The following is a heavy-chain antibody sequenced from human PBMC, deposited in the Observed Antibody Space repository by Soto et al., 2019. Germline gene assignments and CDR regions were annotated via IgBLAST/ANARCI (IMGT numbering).Heavy chain of an antibody. CDR1: GFTFSSYG. Sequence: PGGSLRLSCAASGFTFSSYGMHWVRQAPGKGLEWVAVISYDGSNKYYADSVKGRFTISRDNSKNTLYLQMNSLRAEDTAVYYLAKVFRRRPLRKVFLFASWGRAPLVT. CDR2: ISYDGSNK. V-gene: IGHV3-30*18. CDR3: AKVFRRRPLRKVFLFAS. D-gene: IGHD3-3*01. J-gene: IGHJ4*02.